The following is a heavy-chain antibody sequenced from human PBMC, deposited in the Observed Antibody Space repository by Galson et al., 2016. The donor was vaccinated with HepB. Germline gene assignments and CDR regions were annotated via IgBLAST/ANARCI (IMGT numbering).Heavy chain of an antibody. CDR1: GYSFTKHW. D-gene: IGHD2-15*01. Sequence: QSGAEVKKPGESLKISCKVSGYSFTKHWIDWVRQMPGKGFEWMGRIDPSDSYTNYGPTFQGHVTISTDRATNTASLQWSSLKVSDTGIYFCARQGFCSGSNCRGDAFDIWGQGTTVTVSS. J-gene: IGHJ3*02. CDR2: IDPSDSYT. V-gene: IGHV5-10-1*02. CDR3: ARQGFCSGSNCRGDAFDI.